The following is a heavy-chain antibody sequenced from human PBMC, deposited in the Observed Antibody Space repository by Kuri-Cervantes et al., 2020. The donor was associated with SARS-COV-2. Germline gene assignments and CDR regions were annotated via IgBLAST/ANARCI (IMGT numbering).Heavy chain of an antibody. CDR3: ARESYYYGIDV. CDR1: GFTFSSYD. V-gene: IGHV3-13*01. Sequence: GESLKISCAASGFTFSSYDMHWVRQAPGKGLEWVSAIGTAGDTNYQGSLKGRFTISRENAKNSLYLQMNSLSAEDTAVYYCARESYYYGIDVWGQGTTVTVSS. J-gene: IGHJ6*02. CDR2: IGTAGDT.